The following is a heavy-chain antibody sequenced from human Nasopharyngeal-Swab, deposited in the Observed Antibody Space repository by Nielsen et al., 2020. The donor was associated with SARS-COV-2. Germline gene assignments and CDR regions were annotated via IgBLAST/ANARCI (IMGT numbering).Heavy chain of an antibody. Sequence: SETLSLTCTVSGGSISSGSYYWSWIRQPAGKGLEWIGRIYTSGSTNYNPSLKSRVTISVDTSKNQFSLKLSSVTAADTAVYYCARAYCGGDCYPGVYYYYGMDVWGQGTTVTVSS. J-gene: IGHJ6*02. V-gene: IGHV4-61*02. CDR1: GGSISSGSYY. CDR2: IYTSGST. CDR3: ARAYCGGDCYPGVYYYYGMDV. D-gene: IGHD2-21*02.